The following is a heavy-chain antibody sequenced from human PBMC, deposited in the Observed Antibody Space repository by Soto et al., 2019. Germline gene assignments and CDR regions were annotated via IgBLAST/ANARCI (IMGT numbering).Heavy chain of an antibody. CDR2: IWYDGSNK. D-gene: IGHD4-17*01. Sequence: QVQLVESGGGVVQPGRSLRLSCAASGFTFSSYGMHWVRQAPGKGLEWVAVIWYDGSNKYYAESVKGRLTISRDNSKNTLELQMNGLRAEATAVYYCARDEPDGDYGMDVWGQGTTVTVSS. V-gene: IGHV3-33*01. CDR1: GFTFSSYG. CDR3: ARDEPDGDYGMDV. J-gene: IGHJ6*02.